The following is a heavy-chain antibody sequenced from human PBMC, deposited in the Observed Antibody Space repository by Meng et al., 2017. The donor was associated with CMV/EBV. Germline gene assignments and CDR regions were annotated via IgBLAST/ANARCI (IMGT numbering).Heavy chain of an antibody. CDR3: ARGGIAAAGPFDY. Sequence: VLLRQWGAGLLKPSETLSLTCAVYGGSFSGYYWSWIRQSPGKGLEWIGEINHSGSTNYNPSLKSRVTISVDTSKNQFSLKLSSVTAADTAVYYCARGGIAAAGPFDYWGQGTLVTVSS. V-gene: IGHV4-34*01. CDR2: INHSGST. J-gene: IGHJ4*02. D-gene: IGHD6-13*01. CDR1: GGSFSGYY.